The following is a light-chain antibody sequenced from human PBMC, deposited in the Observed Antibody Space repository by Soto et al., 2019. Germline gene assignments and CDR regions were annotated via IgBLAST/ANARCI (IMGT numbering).Light chain of an antibody. CDR1: SSDVGGYNY. CDR3: SSYTSNSTDVV. CDR2: DVS. J-gene: IGLJ2*01. V-gene: IGLV2-14*01. Sequence: SALTQPASVSGSPGQSITISCTGTSSDVGGYNYVSWYQQHPGKAPKLMIYDVSNRPSGVSNRFSGSKSGNTASLTISGLQAEDEADYYCSSYTSNSTDVVFGGGTKLTVL.